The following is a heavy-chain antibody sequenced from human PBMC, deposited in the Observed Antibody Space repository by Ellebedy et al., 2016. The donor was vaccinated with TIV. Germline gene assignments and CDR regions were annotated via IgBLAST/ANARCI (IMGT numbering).Heavy chain of an antibody. J-gene: IGHJ4*02. CDR1: GFTFSSYW. Sequence: GGSLRLSXAASGFTFSSYWMTWVRQAPGKGLEWVANIKQDGSEKNYVDSVKGRFTISRDNAKNSLYLQMNNLRAEDTAVYYCARSSGWDYDYWGQGTLVTVSS. D-gene: IGHD1-1*01. CDR2: IKQDGSEK. V-gene: IGHV3-7*01. CDR3: ARSSGWDYDY.